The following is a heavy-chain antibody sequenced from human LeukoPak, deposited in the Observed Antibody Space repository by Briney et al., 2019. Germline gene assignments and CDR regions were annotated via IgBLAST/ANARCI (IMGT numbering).Heavy chain of an antibody. CDR3: AKGIISYYYGSGSYYGVDY. V-gene: IGHV3-43D*03. Sequence: GGSLRLSCAASGFTFDDYAMHWVRQAPGKGLEWVSLISWDGGSTHYADSVKGRFTISRDNRKNPLYLQMNSLRAEDTALYYCAKGIISYYYGSGSYYGVDYWGQGTLVTVSS. CDR2: ISWDGGST. J-gene: IGHJ4*02. D-gene: IGHD3-10*01. CDR1: GFTFDDYA.